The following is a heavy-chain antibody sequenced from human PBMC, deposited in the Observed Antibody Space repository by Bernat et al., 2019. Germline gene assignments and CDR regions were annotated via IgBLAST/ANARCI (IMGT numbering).Heavy chain of an antibody. Sequence: QVQLVESGGGVVQPGRSLRLPCAASGFSFTIHGMHWVRQAPGKGLEWVAVISYDGSNKYYAAYVKGRFPVSRDNSKNTLYLHRHSLRAEDTAVYYCAKVRYCSGSSCSNVNDYWGQGTLANVSS. V-gene: IGHV3-30*18. CDR2: ISYDGSNK. CDR1: GFSFTIHG. J-gene: IGHJ4*02. D-gene: IGHD2-15*01. CDR3: AKVRYCSGSSCSNVNDY.